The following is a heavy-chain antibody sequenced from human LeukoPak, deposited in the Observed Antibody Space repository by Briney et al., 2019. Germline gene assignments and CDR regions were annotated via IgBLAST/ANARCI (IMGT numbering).Heavy chain of an antibody. V-gene: IGHV3-11*01. Sequence: GGSLRLSCAASGSTFSDYYMSWIRQAPGKGLEWVSYISSSGSTTYYADSVKGRFTISRDNAKNSLYLQMNSLRAEDTAVYYCARAYDYDFWSGYYYYGMDVWGQGTTVTVSS. CDR1: GSTFSDYY. J-gene: IGHJ6*02. D-gene: IGHD3-3*01. CDR3: ARAYDYDFWSGYYYYGMDV. CDR2: ISSSGSTT.